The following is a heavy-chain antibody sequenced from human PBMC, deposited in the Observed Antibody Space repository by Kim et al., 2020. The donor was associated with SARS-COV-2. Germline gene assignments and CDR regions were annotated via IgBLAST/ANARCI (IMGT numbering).Heavy chain of an antibody. CDR1: GLTFSAYD. J-gene: IGHJ3*02. D-gene: IGHD1-26*01. CDR2: ITKSSTTI. V-gene: IGHV3-48*02. CDR3: VSDRMWGAFDM. Sequence: GGSLRLSCATSGLTFSAYDMNWVRQAPGKGLEWLSFITKSSTTIYYADSVEGRFTISRDNAKNSLFLQMNSLRDEDTALYNCVSDRMWGAFDMWGQGTMV.